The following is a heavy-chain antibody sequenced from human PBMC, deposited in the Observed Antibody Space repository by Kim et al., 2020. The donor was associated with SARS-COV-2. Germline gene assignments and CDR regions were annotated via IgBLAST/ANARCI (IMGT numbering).Heavy chain of an antibody. CDR1: GFTFSSSA. Sequence: GGSLRLSCAASGFTFSSSAMNWVRQAPGKGLEWVSGIRGSGSSTYYADSVKGRFTISRDNSKNTLYLQMNSLRAEDTAVYYCAKGYGMDVWGQGTTVTVSS. V-gene: IGHV3-23*01. CDR3: AKGYGMDV. J-gene: IGHJ6*02. CDR2: IRGSGSST.